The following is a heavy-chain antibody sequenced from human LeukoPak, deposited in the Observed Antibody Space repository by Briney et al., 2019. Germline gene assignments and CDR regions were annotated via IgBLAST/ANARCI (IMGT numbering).Heavy chain of an antibody. V-gene: IGHV3-7*03. D-gene: IGHD2-15*01. CDR1: GFTFNTYW. CDR2: IKPDGSEK. J-gene: IGHJ4*02. CDR3: ARDEGVAATLDY. Sequence: GGSLRLSCAASGFTFNTYWMSWVRQVPGKGLEWVANIKPDGSEKHYVDSVKGRFTVSRDNAKNSLYLQMNSLGTEDTAVYYCARDEGVAATLDYWGQGTLVTVSS.